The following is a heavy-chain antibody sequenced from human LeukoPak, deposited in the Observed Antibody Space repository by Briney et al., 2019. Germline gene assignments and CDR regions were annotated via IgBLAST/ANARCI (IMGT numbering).Heavy chain of an antibody. D-gene: IGHD2-2*01. Sequence: GGSLRLSCAASGFTFSSYAMSWVRQAPGKGLEWVSAISGSGGSTYYADSVKGRFTTSRDNSKNTLYLQMNSLRAEDTAVYYCAKGGPYCSSTSCRNYYYYGMDVWGQGTTVTVSS. V-gene: IGHV3-23*01. CDR1: GFTFSSYA. J-gene: IGHJ6*02. CDR3: AKGGPYCSSTSCRNYYYYGMDV. CDR2: ISGSGGST.